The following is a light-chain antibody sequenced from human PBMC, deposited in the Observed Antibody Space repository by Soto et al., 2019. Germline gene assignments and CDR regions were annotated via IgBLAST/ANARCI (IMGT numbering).Light chain of an antibody. CDR1: SSVDAN. CDR3: QQRSNWPPT. V-gene: IGKV3-15*01. J-gene: IGKJ5*01. CDR2: GAS. Sequence: TVLTQSPVALSVSPGERATLSCRASSSVDANLAWYQQKPGQPPRLLIYGASTRATGIPARFSGSGSGTDFTLTITNLQSEDFAVYFCQQRSNWPPTFGQGTRLEIK.